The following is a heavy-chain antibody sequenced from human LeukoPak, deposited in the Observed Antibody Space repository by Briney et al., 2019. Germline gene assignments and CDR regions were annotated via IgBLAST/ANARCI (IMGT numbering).Heavy chain of an antibody. V-gene: IGHV3-74*01. CDR3: AGTSNGFSN. Sequence: GGSLRLSCVASGFTFTNYGRMWVRQAPGKGLVWVSYSNSDGRSTTYADTVKGRFTISRDNDKNTLYLQMSGLRAEDTDMYSCAGTSNGFSNWGQGTLVVVSS. CDR2: SNSDGRST. D-gene: IGHD6-13*01. CDR1: GFTFTNYG. J-gene: IGHJ4*02.